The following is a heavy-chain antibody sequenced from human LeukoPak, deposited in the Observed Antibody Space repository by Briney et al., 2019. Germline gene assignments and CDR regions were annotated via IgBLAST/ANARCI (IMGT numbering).Heavy chain of an antibody. Sequence: ASVKVSCKASGYTFTSYAMHWVRQAPGQRLEWMGWINAGNGNTKYSQKFQGRVTITRDTSASTAYMELSSLRSEDTAVYYCARVPQQGLVPPLYFLGQGTLVTVSS. D-gene: IGHD6-19*01. CDR3: ARVPQQGLVPPLYF. V-gene: IGHV1-3*01. CDR2: INAGNGNT. CDR1: GYTFTSYA. J-gene: IGHJ4*02.